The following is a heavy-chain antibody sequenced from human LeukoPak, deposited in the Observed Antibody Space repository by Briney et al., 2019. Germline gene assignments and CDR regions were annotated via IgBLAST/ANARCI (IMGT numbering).Heavy chain of an antibody. D-gene: IGHD3-16*01. CDR1: GYTFSSYY. V-gene: IGHV1-46*01. CDR3: ASLGPSGERKDA. CDR2: INPSGGST. J-gene: IGHJ6*02. Sequence: ASVKVSCKASGYTFSSYYMHWVRQSPGQGLEWMGIINPSGGSTSYAQKFQGRVTMTRDTSTSTVYMELSSLRSEDTAVYYCASLGPSGERKDAWGQGTTVTVSS.